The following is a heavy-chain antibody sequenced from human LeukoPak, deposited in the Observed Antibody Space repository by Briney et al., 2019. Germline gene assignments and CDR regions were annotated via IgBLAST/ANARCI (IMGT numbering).Heavy chain of an antibody. J-gene: IGHJ5*02. V-gene: IGHV4-39*07. Sequence: SETLSLTCTVSGGSITSSSYYWGWIRQPPGKGLEWIGSIYFSGSTYHNPSLKSRVTISVDTSKNQFSLKLSSVTAADTAVYYCAREGNTYYYDSSGYGPWGQGTLVTASS. CDR2: IYFSGST. D-gene: IGHD3-22*01. CDR1: GGSITSSSYY. CDR3: AREGNTYYYDSSGYGP.